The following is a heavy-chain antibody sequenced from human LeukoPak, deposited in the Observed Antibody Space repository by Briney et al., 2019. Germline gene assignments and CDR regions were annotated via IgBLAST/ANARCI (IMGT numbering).Heavy chain of an antibody. J-gene: IGHJ4*02. CDR2: IKSKTDGGTT. CDR1: GFTFSNAW. D-gene: IGHD2-2*01. Sequence: GGSLRLSCAASGFTFSNAWMSWVRQAPGKGREWVGRIKSKTDGGTTDYAAPVKGRFTISRDDSKNTLYLQMTSLKTADTAVYYCTTLYCSSPSCSGWWGEATLLTVYS. CDR3: TTLYCSSPSCSGW. V-gene: IGHV3-15*01.